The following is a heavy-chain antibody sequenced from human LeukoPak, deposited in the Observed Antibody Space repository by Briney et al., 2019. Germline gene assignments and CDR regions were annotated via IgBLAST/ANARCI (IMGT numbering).Heavy chain of an antibody. CDR1: GYSISSGYY. D-gene: IGHD5-18*01. Sequence: PSETLSLTCAVSGYSISSGYYWGWIRQPPGKGLEWIGSIYHSGSTYYNPSLKSRVTISVDTSKNQFSLKLSSVTAADTAVYYCARLPGGIQLWGRSFDYWGQGTLVTVSS. J-gene: IGHJ4*02. CDR3: ARLPGGIQLWGRSFDY. V-gene: IGHV4-38-2*01. CDR2: IYHSGST.